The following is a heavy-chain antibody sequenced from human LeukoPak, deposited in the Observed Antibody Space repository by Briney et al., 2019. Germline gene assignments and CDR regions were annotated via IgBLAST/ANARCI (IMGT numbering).Heavy chain of an antibody. J-gene: IGHJ6*03. Sequence: ASVKVSCKASGYTFSNYGIIWVRQAPGQGLEWMGWISAYNGNTNYAQKLQGRVTMTTDTSTSTAYMELRSLRSDDTAVYYCARAPPYSSSLPTYYYYMDVWGKGTTVTVSS. CDR3: ARAPPYSSSLPTYYYYMDV. V-gene: IGHV1-18*01. CDR1: GYTFSNYG. CDR2: ISAYNGNT. D-gene: IGHD6-6*01.